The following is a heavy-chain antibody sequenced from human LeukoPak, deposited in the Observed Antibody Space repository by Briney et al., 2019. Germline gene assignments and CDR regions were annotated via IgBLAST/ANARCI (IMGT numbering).Heavy chain of an antibody. CDR1: GFTFTNYR. Sequence: GGSLRLSCAASGFTFTNYRMAWVRQAPGKGLQWVSAIAASGDTDYADSVKGRFTISRDTSENTLYLQMNSLRGEDTAVYYCAKDQDSYTSGWSDYWGRGTLVTVSS. D-gene: IGHD6-19*01. CDR2: IAASGDT. V-gene: IGHV3-23*01. J-gene: IGHJ4*02. CDR3: AKDQDSYTSGWSDY.